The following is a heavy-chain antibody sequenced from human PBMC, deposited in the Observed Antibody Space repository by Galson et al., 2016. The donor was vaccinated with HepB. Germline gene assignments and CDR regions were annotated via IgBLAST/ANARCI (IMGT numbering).Heavy chain of an antibody. CDR1: GFTFSIYA. Sequence: SLRLSCAASGFTFSIYAMSWVRQTPGKGLEWMSSMSGSGGSSYDADSVKGRFSISRDNSKNTPHLQMNSLRAEDTAIYYCAKGDDSSGRDPHFDYWGQGTLVTVSS. CDR2: MSGSGGSS. D-gene: IGHD6-19*01. V-gene: IGHV3-23*01. J-gene: IGHJ4*02. CDR3: AKGDDSSGRDPHFDY.